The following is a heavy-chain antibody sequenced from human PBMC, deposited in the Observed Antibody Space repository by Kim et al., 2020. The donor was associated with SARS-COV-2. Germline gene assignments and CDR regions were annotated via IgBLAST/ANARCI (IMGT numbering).Heavy chain of an antibody. CDR1: GGSFSGYY. D-gene: IGHD6-6*01. CDR2: INHSGST. Sequence: SETLSLTCAVYGGSFSGYYWSWIRQPPGKGLEWIGEINHSGSTNYNPSLKSRVTISVDTSKNQFSLKLSSVTAADTAVYYCARGRGSSSSGGYYYGMYV. J-gene: IGHJ6*01. V-gene: IGHV4-34*01. CDR3: ARGRGSSSSGGYYYGMYV.